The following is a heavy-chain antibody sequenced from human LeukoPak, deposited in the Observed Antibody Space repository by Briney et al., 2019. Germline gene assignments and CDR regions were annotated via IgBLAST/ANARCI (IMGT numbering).Heavy chain of an antibody. Sequence: SVKVSCKASGYTFSNYAISWVRQAPGQGLEWMGRIIPNIGNANYAQKFQGRVTITADKSTSTAYMELSSLRSEDTAVYYCARAYSSSSGYYYMDVWGKGTTVTVSS. V-gene: IGHV1-69*04. CDR2: IIPNIGNA. D-gene: IGHD6-13*01. CDR3: ARAYSSSSGYYYMDV. CDR1: GYTFSNYA. J-gene: IGHJ6*03.